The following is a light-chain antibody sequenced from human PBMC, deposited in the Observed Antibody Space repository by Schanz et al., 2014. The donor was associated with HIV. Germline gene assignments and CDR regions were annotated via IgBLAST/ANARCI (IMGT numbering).Light chain of an antibody. V-gene: IGLV2-14*03. CDR2: DVT. J-gene: IGLJ2*01. CDR1: SSDVGHFNY. Sequence: QSALTQPASVSGSPGQSVTISCTGTSSDVGHFNYVSWYQHQPGKAPKLLIYDVTHRPSGVSNRFSGSKSGNTASLTISGLQAEDEADYYCSSYTVINTVVFGGGTKLTVL. CDR3: SSYTVINTVV.